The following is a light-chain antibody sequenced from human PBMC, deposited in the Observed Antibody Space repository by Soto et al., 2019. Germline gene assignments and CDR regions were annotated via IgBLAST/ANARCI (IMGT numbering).Light chain of an antibody. CDR1: QSVSSSP. J-gene: IGKJ4*01. V-gene: IGKV3-20*01. CDR3: NQYHSSFT. CDR2: GAS. Sequence: EIVLTQSPGTLSLSPGEVATLSCRASQSVSSSPLTWYQQKRGQAPRLLIYGASTRATGIPDRCSGSGSGTDFTLTISRLEPEDFAVYYCNQYHSSFTFGGGTKVEIK.